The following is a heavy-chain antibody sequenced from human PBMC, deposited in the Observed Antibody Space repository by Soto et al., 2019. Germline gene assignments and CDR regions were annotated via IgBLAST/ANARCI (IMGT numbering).Heavy chain of an antibody. Sequence: ASVKVSCKTSGYTFSSYGVSWVRQAPGQGLEWLGWISGFNRDTTYSQRVQGRVTLSRDSSTGTAYIDLRSLRSDDTAVYYCARAARGHGDCDYWGQETLVTVS. J-gene: IGHJ4*02. V-gene: IGHV1-18*01. CDR3: ARAARGHGDCDY. CDR2: ISGFNRDT. CDR1: GYTFSSYG. D-gene: IGHD3-10*01.